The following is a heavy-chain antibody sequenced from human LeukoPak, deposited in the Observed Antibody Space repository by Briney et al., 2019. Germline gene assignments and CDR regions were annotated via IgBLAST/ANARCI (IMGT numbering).Heavy chain of an antibody. CDR2: IIPIFGTA. V-gene: IGHV1-69*05. J-gene: IGHJ4*02. CDR3: ASLSHIAAATDPYYFDY. D-gene: IGHD6-13*01. Sequence: ASVKVPCKASGGTFSSYAISWVRQAPGQGLEWMGGIIPIFGTANYAQKFQGRVTITTDESTSTAYMELSSLRSEDTAVYYCASLSHIAAATDPYYFDYWGQGTLVTVSS. CDR1: GGTFSSYA.